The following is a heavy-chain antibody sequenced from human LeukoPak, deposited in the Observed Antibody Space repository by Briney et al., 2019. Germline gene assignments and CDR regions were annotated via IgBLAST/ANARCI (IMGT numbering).Heavy chain of an antibody. J-gene: IGHJ5*02. Sequence: GESLKISFKGSGYSFTSYWISWVRLKPGKGLGWMGRIDPSDSYTNYSPSFQGHVTISADKSISTAYLQWSSLKASDTAMYYCARLFSGRSWFDPWGQGTLVTVSS. CDR3: ARLFSGRSWFDP. CDR1: GYSFTSYW. CDR2: IDPSDSYT. V-gene: IGHV5-10-1*01. D-gene: IGHD6-25*01.